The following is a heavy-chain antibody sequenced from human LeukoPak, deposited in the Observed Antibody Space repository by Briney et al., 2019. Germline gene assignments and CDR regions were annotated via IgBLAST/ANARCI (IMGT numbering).Heavy chain of an antibody. D-gene: IGHD5-18*01. J-gene: IGHJ4*02. Sequence: ASVKVSCKASGYTFTGYYMHWVRQAPGQGLEWMGWINPNSGGTNYAQKFQGRVTKTRDTSISAAYMELSRLRSDDTAVYYCARDLVDTAMDDYWGQGTLVTVSS. CDR1: GYTFTGYY. CDR3: ARDLVDTAMDDY. CDR2: INPNSGGT. V-gene: IGHV1-2*02.